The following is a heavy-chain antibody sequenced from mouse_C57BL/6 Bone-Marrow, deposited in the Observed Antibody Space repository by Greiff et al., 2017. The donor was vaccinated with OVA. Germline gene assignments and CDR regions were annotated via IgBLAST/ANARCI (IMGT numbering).Heavy chain of an antibody. CDR2: IYPRSGTT. V-gene: IGHV1-81*01. CDR1: GYTFTSYG. D-gene: IGHD1-1*01. CDR3: ARRITTLPFAY. J-gene: IGHJ3*01. Sequence: QVQLQQSGAELARPGASVKLSCKASGYTFTSYGISWVKQRTGQGLEWIGEIYPRSGTTYYNEKFKGKATLTADKSSSTAYMELRSLTSEDSAVYFCARRITTLPFAYWGQGTLVTVSA.